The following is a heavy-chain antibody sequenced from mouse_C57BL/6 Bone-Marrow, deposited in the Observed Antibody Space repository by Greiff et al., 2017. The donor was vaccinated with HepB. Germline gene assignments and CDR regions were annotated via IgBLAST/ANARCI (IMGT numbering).Heavy chain of an antibody. CDR1: GFNIKNTY. Sequence: VQLKESVAELVRPGASVKLSCTASGFNIKNTYMHWVKQRPEQGLEWIGRIDPANGNTKYAPKFQGKATITADTSSNTAYLQLSSLTSEDTAIYYCASFIWAEDYFDYWGQGTTLTVSS. CDR3: ASFIWAEDYFDY. D-gene: IGHD1-1*01. CDR2: IDPANGNT. J-gene: IGHJ2*01. V-gene: IGHV14-3*01.